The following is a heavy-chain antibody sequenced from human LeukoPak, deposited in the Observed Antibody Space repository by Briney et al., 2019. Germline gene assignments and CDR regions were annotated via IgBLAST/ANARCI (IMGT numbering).Heavy chain of an antibody. CDR1: GFTFSSYA. D-gene: IGHD1-26*01. V-gene: IGHV3-23*01. Sequence: GGSLRLSCAGSGFTFSSYAMSWVRQAPGKGLEWVSGISGSGGSTYYADSVKGRFTISRDNSKNTLYLQMNSLRAEDTAVYCCAKWSRIVGTTSGSYYFDYWGQGTLVTVSS. J-gene: IGHJ4*02. CDR2: ISGSGGST. CDR3: AKWSRIVGTTSGSYYFDY.